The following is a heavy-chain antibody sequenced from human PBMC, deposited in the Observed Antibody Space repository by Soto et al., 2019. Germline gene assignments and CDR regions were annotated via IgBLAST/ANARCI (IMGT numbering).Heavy chain of an antibody. V-gene: IGHV3-9*01. CDR3: ASGSRYYYYGMDV. Sequence: GGSLRLSCVASGFTFDDYAIHWVRQAPGKGLEWVSGISWNSGSIGYADSVKGRFTISRDNSKNTLYLQMNSLRAEDTAVYYCASGSRYYYYGMDVWGQGTTVTVSS. CDR1: GFTFDDYA. D-gene: IGHD3-3*01. CDR2: ISWNSGSI. J-gene: IGHJ6*02.